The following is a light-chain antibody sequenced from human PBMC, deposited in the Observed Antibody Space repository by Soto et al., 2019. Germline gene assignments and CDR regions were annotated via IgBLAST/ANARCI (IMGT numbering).Light chain of an antibody. J-gene: IGKJ1*01. V-gene: IGKV3-20*01. CDR1: QSVSSSY. Sequence: EIVLTQSPGTLSLSPGERATLSCRARQSVSSSYLAWYQQKPVQAPRLLIYGASSRATGIPDRFSGSGSGTDFTLTISRLEPEDFAVYYCQQYGSSPWTFGQGTKVDIK. CDR3: QQYGSSPWT. CDR2: GAS.